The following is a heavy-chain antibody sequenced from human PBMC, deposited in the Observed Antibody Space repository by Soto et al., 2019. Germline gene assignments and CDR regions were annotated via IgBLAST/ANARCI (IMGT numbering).Heavy chain of an antibody. Sequence: ASVKVSCKASSYIFSSYGITWVRQAPGQGLEWMGWISVSKGNTKYAQNLQGRVTMTADTSTGTAYLELRSLRSDDTAVYYCATKRGAVSTYDFWGQGTQVTVSS. CDR1: SYIFSSYG. CDR2: ISVSKGNT. D-gene: IGHD3-16*01. CDR3: ATKRGAVSTYDF. V-gene: IGHV1-18*04. J-gene: IGHJ4*02.